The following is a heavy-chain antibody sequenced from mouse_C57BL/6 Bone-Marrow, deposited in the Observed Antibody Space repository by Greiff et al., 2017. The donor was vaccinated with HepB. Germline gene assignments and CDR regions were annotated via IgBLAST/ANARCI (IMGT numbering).Heavy chain of an antibody. V-gene: IGHV1-72*01. CDR2: IDPNSGGT. Sequence: VQLQQSGAELVKPGASVKLSCKASGYTFTSYWMHWVKQRPGRGLEWIGRIDPNSGGTKYNEKFKSKATLTVDKPSSTAYMQLSSLTSEDSAVYYCAPTTPVATREGYFDVWGTGTTVTVSS. CDR1: GYTFTSYW. J-gene: IGHJ1*03. D-gene: IGHD1-1*01. CDR3: APTTPVATREGYFDV.